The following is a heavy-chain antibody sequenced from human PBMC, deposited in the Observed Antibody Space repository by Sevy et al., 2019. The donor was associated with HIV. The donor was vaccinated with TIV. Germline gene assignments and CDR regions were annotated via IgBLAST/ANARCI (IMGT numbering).Heavy chain of an antibody. J-gene: IGHJ6*02. V-gene: IGHV3-23*01. CDR2: ISGSGGGT. CDR3: ARRPDFGVIIPTGVMDV. D-gene: IGHD3-3*01. Sequence: GGFLRLSCAASGFTFSTYAMNWVRQAPGKGLQWVSVISGSGGGTYYSDSVKGRFTISRDNSKNTMYLQMNSLRAEDTAVYYCARRPDFGVIIPTGVMDVWGQGTTVTVSS. CDR1: GFTFSTYA.